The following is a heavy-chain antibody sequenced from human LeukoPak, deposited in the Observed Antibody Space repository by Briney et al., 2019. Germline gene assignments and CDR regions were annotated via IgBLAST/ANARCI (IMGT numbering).Heavy chain of an antibody. V-gene: IGHV4-59*01. CDR2: IYYSGTT. CDR3: ARGVYIAAAQYGY. J-gene: IGHJ4*02. D-gene: IGHD6-13*01. Sequence: SETLSLTCTVSGGSISSYYWSWIRQPPGKGLEWIGYIYYSGTTNYNPSLKSRVTTSVDTSKNQFSLKLSSVTAADTAVYYCARGVYIAAAQYGYWGQGTLVTVSS. CDR1: GGSISSYY.